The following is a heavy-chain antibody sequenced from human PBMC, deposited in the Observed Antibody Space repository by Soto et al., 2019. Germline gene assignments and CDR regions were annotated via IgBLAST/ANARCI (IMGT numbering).Heavy chain of an antibody. D-gene: IGHD6-13*01. CDR3: ARGGKVAAGRGWFDP. J-gene: IGHJ5*02. V-gene: IGHV4-61*01. CDR1: GGSVSSGSYY. CDR2: IYYSGST. Sequence: SETLSLTCTVSGGSVSSGSYYWSWIRQPPGKGLEWIGYIYYSGSTNYNPSLKSRVTISVDTSKNQFSLKLSSVTAADTAVYYCARGGKVAAGRGWFDPWGQGTRGTAPQ.